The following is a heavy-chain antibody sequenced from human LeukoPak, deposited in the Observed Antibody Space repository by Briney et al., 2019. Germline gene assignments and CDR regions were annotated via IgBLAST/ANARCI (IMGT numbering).Heavy chain of an antibody. D-gene: IGHD3-3*01. Sequence: GGSLRLSCAASGFTFSDYYMSWIRQAPGKGLEWVSYISIISTTIYYADSVKGRFTISRDDAKNSVYLQMNSLRAEDTAVYYCARTYERDLDYWGQGTLVTVSS. V-gene: IGHV3-11*04. J-gene: IGHJ4*02. CDR1: GFTFSDYY. CDR3: ARTYERDLDY. CDR2: ISIISTTI.